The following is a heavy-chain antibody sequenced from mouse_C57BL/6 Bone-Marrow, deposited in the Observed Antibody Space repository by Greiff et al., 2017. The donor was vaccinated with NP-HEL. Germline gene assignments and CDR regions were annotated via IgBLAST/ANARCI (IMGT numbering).Heavy chain of an antibody. D-gene: IGHD2-3*01. J-gene: IGHJ3*01. CDR1: GYTFTSYG. V-gene: IGHV1-81*01. CDR3: ARRDYDGYFPFAY. CDR2: IYPRSGNT. Sequence: QVQLQQSGAELARPGASVKLSCKASGYTFTSYGISWVKQRTGQGLEWIGEIYPRSGNTYYNEKFKGKATLTADKSSSTAYMELRSLTSEYSAVYFCARRDYDGYFPFAYWGQGTLVTVSA.